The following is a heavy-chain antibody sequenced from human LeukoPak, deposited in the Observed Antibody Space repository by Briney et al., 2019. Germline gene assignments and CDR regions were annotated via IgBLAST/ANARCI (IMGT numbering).Heavy chain of an antibody. CDR2: MYYSGST. CDR1: GGSISSYY. J-gene: IGHJ4*02. D-gene: IGHD5-18*01. CDR3: AREDYSYGLDY. Sequence: SETLSLTCTVSGGSISSYYWSWIRQPPGKGLEWIGYMYYSGSTNYNPSLKSRVTISVDTSKKQFSLKLSSVPAADTAVYYCAREDYSYGLDYWGQGTLVTVSS. V-gene: IGHV4-59*01.